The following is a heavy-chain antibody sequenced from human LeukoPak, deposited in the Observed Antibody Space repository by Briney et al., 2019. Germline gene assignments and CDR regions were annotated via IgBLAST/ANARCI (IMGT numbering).Heavy chain of an antibody. CDR3: ARENLIVVVTAIHKYNWFDL. Sequence: ASVKVSCKASGGTFSSYAISWVRQAPGQGLEWMGGIIPIFGTANYAQKFQGRVTITADESTSTAYMELSSLRSEDTAVYYCARENLIVVVTAIHKYNWFDLWGQGTLLTVSS. CDR1: GGTFSSYA. D-gene: IGHD2-21*02. J-gene: IGHJ5*02. CDR2: IIPIFGTA. V-gene: IGHV1-69*13.